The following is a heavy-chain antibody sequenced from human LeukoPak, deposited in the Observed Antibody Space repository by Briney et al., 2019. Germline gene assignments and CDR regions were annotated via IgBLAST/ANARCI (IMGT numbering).Heavy chain of an antibody. CDR3: TKVRGVTGRYYFDY. D-gene: IGHD3-10*01. Sequence: SVKVSCKASGCTFSSYAISWVRQAPGQGLEWMGGIIPIFGTANYAQKFQGRVTITTDESTSTAYMELSSLRSEDTAVYYCTKVRGVTGRYYFDYWGQGTLVTVTS. J-gene: IGHJ4*02. V-gene: IGHV1-69*05. CDR1: GCTFSSYA. CDR2: IIPIFGTA.